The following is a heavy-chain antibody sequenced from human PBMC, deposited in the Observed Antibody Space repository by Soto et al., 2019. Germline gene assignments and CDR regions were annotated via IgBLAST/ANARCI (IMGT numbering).Heavy chain of an antibody. V-gene: IGHV3-7*01. J-gene: IGHJ4*02. CDR2: IKQGGTEK. Sequence: EVQLVESGGGLVQPGGSLRLSCAASGFSFSTYWMSWVRQAPGKGLEWVANIKQGGTEKYYVDSVKGRFTISRDDANNSLDLQMNSLRAEDTAVYYCARMGYCIGGFCYGVSVDFDYWGQGTLVTVSS. CDR3: ARMGYCIGGFCYGVSVDFDY. CDR1: GFSFSTYW. D-gene: IGHD2-15*01.